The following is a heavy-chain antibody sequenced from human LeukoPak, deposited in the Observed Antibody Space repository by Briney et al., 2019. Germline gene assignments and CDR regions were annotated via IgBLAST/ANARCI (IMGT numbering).Heavy chain of an antibody. CDR1: GFTFSSYW. V-gene: IGHV3-74*01. CDR3: ARGEDSSGSKYLDAFDI. Sequence: GGSLRLSCAASGFTFSSYWMHWVRHAPGKGLVWVARINSDGSSTSYADSVKGRFTISRDNAKNTLYLQMNSLRAEDTAVYYCARGEDSSGSKYLDAFDIWGQGTMVTVSS. CDR2: INSDGSST. J-gene: IGHJ3*02. D-gene: IGHD3-22*01.